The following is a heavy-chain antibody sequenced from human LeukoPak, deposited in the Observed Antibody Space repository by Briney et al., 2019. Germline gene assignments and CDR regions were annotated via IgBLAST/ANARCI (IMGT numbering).Heavy chain of an antibody. CDR1: GGSICSYY. Sequence: SETLSLTCSVSGGSICSYYWSWIRQPAGKGLEWIGRIYTSGSTNYNPSLKSRVTMSVDTSKNQFSLKLSSVTAADTAVYYCARDAANRGTDYWGQGTLVTVSS. CDR3: ARDAANRGTDY. V-gene: IGHV4-4*07. CDR2: IYTSGST. D-gene: IGHD2/OR15-2a*01. J-gene: IGHJ4*02.